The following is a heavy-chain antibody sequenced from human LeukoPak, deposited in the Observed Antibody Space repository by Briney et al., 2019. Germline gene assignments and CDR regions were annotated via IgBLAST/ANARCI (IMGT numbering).Heavy chain of an antibody. CDR1: GASTSSDY. Sequence: SETLSLTCTVSGASTSSDYWSWIRHPPGKGLEWIGLMYPSGGTTYNPSRMTRVSISVNTSKNQVSLTVSSVAAADTAMYYCARLAIRSTWYFDLWGRGTLVSVSS. CDR2: MYPSGGT. J-gene: IGHJ2*01. D-gene: IGHD3-10*01. CDR3: ARLAIRSTWYFDL. V-gene: IGHV4-4*09.